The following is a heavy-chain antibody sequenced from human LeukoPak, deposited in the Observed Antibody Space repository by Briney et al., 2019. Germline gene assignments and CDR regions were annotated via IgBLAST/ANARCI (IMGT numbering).Heavy chain of an antibody. CDR2: ISGIGGST. J-gene: IGHJ4*02. CDR1: GFTFSSYA. CDR3: AKVRGRYYDRQGY. V-gene: IGHV3-23*01. Sequence: GRSLRLSCAASGFTFSSYAISWVRQAPGKGRGWVSAISGIGGSTYYADSVTGRFTISRDNPKNTLYLQMNSLRAEDTAVHYCAKVRGRYYDRQGYWGQGTLVTVSS. D-gene: IGHD1-26*01.